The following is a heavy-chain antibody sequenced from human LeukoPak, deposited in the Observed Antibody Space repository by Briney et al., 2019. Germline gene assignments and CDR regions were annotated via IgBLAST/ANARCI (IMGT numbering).Heavy chain of an antibody. CDR3: ARGYSFIAAAGRPFDY. D-gene: IGHD6-13*01. Sequence: SETLSLTCAVYGGSFRGYYWSWIRQPPGKGLDWIGEINHSGSTTYNPSLKSRVTISVDTSKNQFSLKLSSGTAADTAVYYCARGYSFIAAAGRPFDYWGQGTPGTVSS. V-gene: IGHV4-34*01. CDR1: GGSFRGYY. J-gene: IGHJ4*02. CDR2: INHSGST.